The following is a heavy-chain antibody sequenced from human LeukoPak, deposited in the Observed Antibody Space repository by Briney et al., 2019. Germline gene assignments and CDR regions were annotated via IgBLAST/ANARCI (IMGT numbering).Heavy chain of an antibody. CDR1: GGSISSYY. CDR3: ARARDGMYSCGSVAFDI. J-gene: IGHJ3*02. CDR2: IYYSGST. V-gene: IGHV4-59*01. Sequence: SETLSLTCTVSGGSISSYYWSWIRQPPGKGLEWIGCIYYSGSTNYKPSLKSRVTISVDTSKNQFSLKLSSVTAADTAVYYCARARDGMYSCGSVAFDIWGQGTMVTVSS. D-gene: IGHD5-18*01.